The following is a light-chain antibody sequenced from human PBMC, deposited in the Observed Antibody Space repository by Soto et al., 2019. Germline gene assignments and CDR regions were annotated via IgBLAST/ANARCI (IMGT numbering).Light chain of an antibody. V-gene: IGLV2-14*01. CDR1: SCDIGNYDF. Sequence: QSVLTQPASVSGSPGQSITISCTGTSCDIGNYDFVFWYQQVPVTAPQDMIYEVSSRPSGVSNRFSGAKAGNTASLTITGLQADDEAYYNCISYTISLCFMLFGGWTKLTVL. CDR2: EVS. CDR3: ISYTISLCFML. J-gene: IGLJ2*01.